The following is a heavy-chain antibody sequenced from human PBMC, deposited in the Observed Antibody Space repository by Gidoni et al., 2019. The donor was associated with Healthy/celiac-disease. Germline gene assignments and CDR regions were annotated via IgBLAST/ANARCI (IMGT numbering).Heavy chain of an antibody. CDR3: VSGIVVVITTPGHAEYFQH. CDR1: GFTFSSYG. J-gene: IGHJ1*01. D-gene: IGHD3-22*01. V-gene: IGHV3-33*01. CDR2: IWYDGSNK. Sequence: QVQLVESGGGVVQPGRSLRLSCAASGFTFSSYGMHWVRQAPGKGLEWVAVIWYDGSNKYYADSVKGRFTISRDNSKNTLYLQMNSLRAEDTAVYYCVSGIVVVITTPGHAEYFQHWGQGTLVTVSS.